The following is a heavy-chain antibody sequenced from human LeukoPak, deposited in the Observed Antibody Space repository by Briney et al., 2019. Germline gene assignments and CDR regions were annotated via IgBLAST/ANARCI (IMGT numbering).Heavy chain of an antibody. J-gene: IGHJ4*02. V-gene: IGHV3-9*01. CDR3: AKDIYYDSSGPIDY. CDR1: GFTLDDYA. D-gene: IGHD3-22*01. CDR2: ISWNSGSI. Sequence: GGSLRLSCAASGFTLDDYAMHWVRQAPGKGLEWVSGISWNSGSIGYADSVKGRFTISRDNAKNSLYLQMNSLRAEDTALYYCAKDIYYDSSGPIDYWGQGTLVTVSS.